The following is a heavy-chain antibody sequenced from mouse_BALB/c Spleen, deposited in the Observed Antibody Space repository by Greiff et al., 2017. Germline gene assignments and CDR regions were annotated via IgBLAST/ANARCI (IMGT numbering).Heavy chain of an antibody. CDR3: SRSMGYDYYFDV. D-gene: IGHD1-1*02. CDR1: GYTFTSYW. J-gene: IGHJ1*01. V-gene: IGHV1-7*01. Sequence: QVQLQQSGAELAKPGASVKMSCKASGYTFTSYWMHWVKQRPGQGLEWIGYINPSTGYTEYNQKFKDKATLTADKSSSTAYMQLSSLTSEDSAVDYFSRSMGYDYYFDVWGAGTTVTVSS. CDR2: INPSTGYT.